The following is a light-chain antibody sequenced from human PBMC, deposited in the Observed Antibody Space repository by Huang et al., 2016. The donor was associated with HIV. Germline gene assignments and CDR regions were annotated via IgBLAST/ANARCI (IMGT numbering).Light chain of an antibody. CDR3: MQGTHWPLT. Sequence: DVVMTQSPLSLPVTLGQPASLSCRSSQSLVYSEANTYLNWFQQRPGQSPRRLIYKVSNRDSGVPDRFSGSGSGTDFTLKISRVEAEDVGVYYCMQGTHWPLTFGGGTKVEIK. CDR2: KVS. V-gene: IGKV2-30*01. J-gene: IGKJ4*02. CDR1: QSLVYSEANTY.